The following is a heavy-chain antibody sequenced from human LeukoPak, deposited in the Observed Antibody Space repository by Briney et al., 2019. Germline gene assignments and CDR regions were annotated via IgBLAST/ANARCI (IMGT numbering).Heavy chain of an antibody. CDR2: INHSGST. CDR3: ARGYYGSGSHCCHMDV. CDR1: VGSFSGYY. D-gene: IGHD3-10*01. Sequence: PSETLSLTCAVYVGSFSGYYWSWIRQPPGKGLEWIGEINHSGSTNYNSSLKSRVTISVDTSKNQFSLKLSTVTAADTAVYYCARGYYGSGSHCCHMDVWGKGTTITVS. J-gene: IGHJ6*03. V-gene: IGHV4-34*01.